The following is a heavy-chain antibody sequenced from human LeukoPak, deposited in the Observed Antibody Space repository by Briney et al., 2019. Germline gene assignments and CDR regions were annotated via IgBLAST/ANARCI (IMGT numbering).Heavy chain of an antibody. D-gene: IGHD2-8*01. CDR1: GFTFSSYA. Sequence: GGSLRLSCAASGFTFSSYAMSWVRQAPGKGLEWVSAISGSGGSTYYADSVKGQFTISRDNSKNTLYLQMNSLRAEDTAVYYCAKGYCTNGVCYCPFDYWGQGTLVTVSS. CDR2: ISGSGGST. J-gene: IGHJ4*02. CDR3: AKGYCTNGVCYCPFDY. V-gene: IGHV3-23*01.